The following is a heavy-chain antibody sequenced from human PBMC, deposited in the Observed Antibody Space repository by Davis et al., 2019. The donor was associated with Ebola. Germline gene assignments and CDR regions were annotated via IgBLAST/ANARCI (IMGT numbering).Heavy chain of an antibody. CDR2: IKEDGSEK. CDR3: ARAHPGRLGYCTGGVCYTVGEGYYFDY. V-gene: IGHV3-7*01. Sequence: GGSLRLSCAASGFTFSSYWMSWVRQAPGKGLEWVANIKEDGSEKYYVDSVKGRFTISRDNAKNSLYLQMNSLRDEDTAVYYCARAHPGRLGYCTGGVCYTVGEGYYFDYWGQGTLVTVSS. J-gene: IGHJ4*02. CDR1: GFTFSSYW. D-gene: IGHD2-8*02.